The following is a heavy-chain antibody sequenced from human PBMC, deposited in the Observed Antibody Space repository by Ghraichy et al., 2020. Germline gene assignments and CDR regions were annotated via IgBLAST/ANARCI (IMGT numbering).Heavy chain of an antibody. Sequence: ETLSLTCAASGFTFSSYWMHWVRQAPGKGLVWVSRINSDGSSTNYEDSVKGRFTISRDKAKNTLYLQMNSLRAEDTAVYYCASEGDGYNFAYYYGMDGLGQGTTVT. CDR3: ASEGDGYNFAYYYGMDG. V-gene: IGHV3-74*01. D-gene: IGHD5-24*01. CDR2: INSDGSST. CDR1: GFTFSSYW. J-gene: IGHJ6*02.